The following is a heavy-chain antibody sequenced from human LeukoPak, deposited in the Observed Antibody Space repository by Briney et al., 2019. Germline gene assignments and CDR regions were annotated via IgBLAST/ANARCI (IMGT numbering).Heavy chain of an antibody. CDR1: GVTFSSYW. CDR3: ARHREQLERPFNWFDP. CDR2: IYYSGST. Sequence: GSLRLSCAASGVTFSSYWMSWVRQAPGKGLEWIGSIYYSGSTYYNPSLKSRVTISVDTSKNQFSLKLSSVTAADTAVYYCARHREQLERPFNWFDPWGQGTLVTVSS. J-gene: IGHJ5*02. D-gene: IGHD1-1*01. V-gene: IGHV4-39*01.